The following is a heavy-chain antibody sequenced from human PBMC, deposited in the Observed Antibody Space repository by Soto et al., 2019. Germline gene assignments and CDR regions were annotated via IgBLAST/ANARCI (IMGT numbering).Heavy chain of an antibody. CDR1: GGSISSSDYY. Sequence: SETLSLTCSVSGGSISSSDYYWGWIRQPPGKGLEWIGSIHYGGTTYYNPSLKSRVTISVDTSKNQFSLKLTSVTAADTAVYYCARRGSASYWIDYWGQGTLVTVSS. V-gene: IGHV4-39*01. J-gene: IGHJ4*02. CDR3: ARRGSASYWIDY. CDR2: IHYGGTT. D-gene: IGHD3-10*01.